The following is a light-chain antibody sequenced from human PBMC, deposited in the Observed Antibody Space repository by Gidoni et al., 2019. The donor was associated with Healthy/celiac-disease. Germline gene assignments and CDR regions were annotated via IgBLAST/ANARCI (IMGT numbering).Light chain of an antibody. CDR2: DVC. Sequence: QSALTQPRSVSASPGQSVTISCTGTSSDAGGYNYVSWYQQHPGKAPKLMIYDVCKRPSGVPDRFSGSKSGNTASLTISGLQAEDEADYYCCSYAGSYNVVFGGGTKLTVL. CDR1: SSDAGGYNY. CDR3: CSYAGSYNVV. J-gene: IGLJ2*01. V-gene: IGLV2-11*01.